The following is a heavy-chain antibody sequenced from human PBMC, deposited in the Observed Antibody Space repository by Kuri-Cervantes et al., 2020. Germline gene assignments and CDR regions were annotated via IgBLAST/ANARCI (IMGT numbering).Heavy chain of an antibody. D-gene: IGHD3-22*01. Sequence: ESLKISCTVSGGSISSYYWSWIRQPPGKGLEWIGYIYYSGSTYYNPSLKSRVTISVDTSKNQFSLKLSSVTAADTAVYYCARGGSGYYYDSSGYYYAVYWGQGTLVTVSS. CDR3: ARGGSGYYYDSSGYYYAVY. J-gene: IGHJ4*02. CDR1: GGSISSYY. V-gene: IGHV4-59*08. CDR2: IYYSGST.